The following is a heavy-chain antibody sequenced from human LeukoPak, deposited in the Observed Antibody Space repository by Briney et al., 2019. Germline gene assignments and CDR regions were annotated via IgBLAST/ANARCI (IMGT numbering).Heavy chain of an antibody. V-gene: IGHV3-11*04. D-gene: IGHD3-22*01. J-gene: IGHJ6*03. CDR2: ISSSGSTI. CDR3: ARETYYYDSSGYYRDNYYYYMDV. CDR1: GFTFSDYY. Sequence: GGSLRLSCAASGFTFSDYYMSWIRQAPGKGLEWVSYISSSGSTIYYADSVKGRFTISRDNAKNSLYLQMNSLRAEDTAVYYCARETYYYDSSGYYRDNYYYYMDVWGKGTTVTVSS.